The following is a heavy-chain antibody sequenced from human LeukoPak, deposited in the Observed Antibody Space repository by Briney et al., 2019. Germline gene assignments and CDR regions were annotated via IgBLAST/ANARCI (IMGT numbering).Heavy chain of an antibody. CDR3: ARANGDFDY. D-gene: IGHD4-17*01. J-gene: IGHJ4*02. CDR1: GFTFSDYY. V-gene: IGHV3-11*06. Sequence: GGSLRLSCAAPGFTFSDYYMSWIRQAPGKGLEWVSYISSSSSYTNYADSVKGRFTISRDNAKNSLYLQMTSLRAEDTAVYYCARANGDFDYWGQGTLVTVSS. CDR2: ISSSSSYT.